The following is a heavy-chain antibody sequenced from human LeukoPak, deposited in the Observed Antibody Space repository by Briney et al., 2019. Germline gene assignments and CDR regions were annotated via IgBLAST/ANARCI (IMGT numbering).Heavy chain of an antibody. CDR2: IYTSGST. J-gene: IGHJ5*02. Sequence: SETLSLTCTVSGGSISSYYWSWIRQPAGKGLEGIGRIYTSGSTNYNPSLKSRVTMSVDTSKNQFSLKLSSVTAADTAVYYCARERSSGGSHPTLYNWFDPWGQGTLVTVSS. D-gene: IGHD6-19*01. V-gene: IGHV4-4*07. CDR1: GGSISSYY. CDR3: ARERSSGGSHPTLYNWFDP.